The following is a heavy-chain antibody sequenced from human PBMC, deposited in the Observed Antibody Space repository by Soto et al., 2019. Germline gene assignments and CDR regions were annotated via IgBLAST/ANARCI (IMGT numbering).Heavy chain of an antibody. CDR1: GYTFTSYY. CDR2: INPSGGST. Sequence: GASVKVSCKASGYTFTSYYMHWVRQAPGQGLEWMGIINPSGGSTSYAQKFQGRVTMTRDTSTSTVYMELSSLRSEDTAVYYCAKLIPVAGPDYWAQRTLVPVSA. J-gene: IGHJ4*02. CDR3: AKLIPVAGPDY. V-gene: IGHV1-46*01. D-gene: IGHD6-19*01.